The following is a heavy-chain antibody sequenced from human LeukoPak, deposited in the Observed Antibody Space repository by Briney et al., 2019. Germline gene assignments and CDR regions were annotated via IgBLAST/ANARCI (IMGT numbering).Heavy chain of an antibody. D-gene: IGHD3-22*01. CDR1: VFTFSVYC. CDR2: IRQDGSEK. V-gene: IGHV3-7*02. CDR3: ATGSTEHNSFWLSY. J-gene: IGHJ4*02. Sequence: PGGSLRLSCAVSVFTFSVYCMGGVRQAPGKGLEWVANIRQDGSEKYYVDSVKGRFTISRDNAKKSLYLQMNSLRAENTAVYYCATGSTEHNSFWLSYWGRGILVTVSS.